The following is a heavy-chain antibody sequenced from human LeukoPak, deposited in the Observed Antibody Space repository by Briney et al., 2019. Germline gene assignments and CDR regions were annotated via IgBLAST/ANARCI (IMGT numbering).Heavy chain of an antibody. Sequence: SETLSLTCSVSGGSISSDYWSWIRQSAGKGLEWIGRINASESTRYNPSLKSRVTMSADTSKNQFTLKMNSVTAADTAVYFCARGMAAAYDYNWFDPWGQGTLVTVSS. J-gene: IGHJ5*02. CDR2: INASEST. CDR1: GGSISSDY. CDR3: ARGMAAAYDYNWFDP. V-gene: IGHV4-4*07. D-gene: IGHD5-12*01.